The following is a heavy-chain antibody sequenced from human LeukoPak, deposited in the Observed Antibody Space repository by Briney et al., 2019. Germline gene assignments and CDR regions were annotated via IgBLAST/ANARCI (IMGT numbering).Heavy chain of an antibody. D-gene: IGHD5-18*01. CDR3: ARASGDIVETATMGSY. J-gene: IGHJ4*02. Sequence: AGGSLSLSCAASGFTFNSYSMNWVRQAPGKGLEWVSSISSSSSSIYYADSVKGRFTISRDNAKNSLYLQMNSLRAEDTAVYYCARASGDIVETATMGSYWGQGTLVTVSS. CDR1: GFTFNSYS. V-gene: IGHV3-21*01. CDR2: ISSSSSSI.